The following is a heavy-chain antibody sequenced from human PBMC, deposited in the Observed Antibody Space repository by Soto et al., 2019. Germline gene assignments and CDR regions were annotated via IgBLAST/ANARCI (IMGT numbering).Heavy chain of an antibody. CDR3: ARPAGDILTGYEYYFDY. CDR1: GYTFTSYV. CDR2: ISAYNGNT. D-gene: IGHD3-9*01. V-gene: IGHV1-18*01. Sequence: ASVKVSCKASGYTFTSYVISWVRQAPGQGLEWMGWISAYNGNTNYAQKLQGRVTMTTDTSTSTAYMELRSLRSDDTAVYYCARPAGDILTGYEYYFDYWGQGTLVTVPQ. J-gene: IGHJ4*02.